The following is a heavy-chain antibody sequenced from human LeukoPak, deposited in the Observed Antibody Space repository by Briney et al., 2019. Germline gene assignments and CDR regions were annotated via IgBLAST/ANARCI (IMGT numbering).Heavy chain of an antibody. J-gene: IGHJ4*02. Sequence: PGGSLRLSCAASGFTFSSYAMRWVRQAPGKGLEWVAVISYDGSNKYYADSVKGRFTISRDNSKNTLYLQMNSLRAEDTAVYYCARDSGYDFSLDYWGQGTLVTVSS. CDR2: ISYDGSNK. CDR3: ARDSGYDFSLDY. D-gene: IGHD5-12*01. V-gene: IGHV3-30*04. CDR1: GFTFSSYA.